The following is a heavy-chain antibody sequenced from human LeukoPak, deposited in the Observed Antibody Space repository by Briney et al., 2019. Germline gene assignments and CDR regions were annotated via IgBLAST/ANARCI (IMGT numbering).Heavy chain of an antibody. Sequence: SETLSLTCAVYGGSFGGYYWSWIRQPPGKGLEWIGEINHSGSTNYNPSLKSRVTISVDTSKNQFSLRLSSVTAADTAVYYCARAPEHFDYWGQGTLVTVSS. CDR3: ARAPEHFDY. CDR2: INHSGST. CDR1: GGSFGGYY. J-gene: IGHJ4*02. V-gene: IGHV4-34*01. D-gene: IGHD2-2*01.